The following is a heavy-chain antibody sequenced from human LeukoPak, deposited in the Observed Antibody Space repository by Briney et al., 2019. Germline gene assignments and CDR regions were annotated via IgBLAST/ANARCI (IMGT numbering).Heavy chain of an antibody. CDR2: ISSSSSTI. CDR3: ARDSVTMVRGVIIADIYYYGMDV. V-gene: IGHV3-48*01. Sequence: PGGSLRLSCAASGFTFSSYSMNWVRQAPGKGLEWVSYISSSSSTIYYADSVKGRFTISRDNAKNSLYLQMNSLRAEDTAVYYCARDSVTMVRGVIIADIYYYGMDVWGQGTTVTVSS. J-gene: IGHJ6*02. CDR1: GFTFSSYS. D-gene: IGHD3-10*01.